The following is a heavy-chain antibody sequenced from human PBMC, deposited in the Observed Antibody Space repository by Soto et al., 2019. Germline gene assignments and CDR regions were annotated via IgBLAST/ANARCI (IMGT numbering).Heavy chain of an antibody. D-gene: IGHD4-17*01. CDR1: GGTFSSYA. Sequence: SVKVSCKASGGTFSSYAISWVRQAPGQGLEWMGGIIPIFGTANYAQKFQGRVTITADESTSTAYMELSSLRSEDTAVYYCARCKFNDYGDYLYYYYGMDVWGQGTTVTVSS. V-gene: IGHV1-69*13. CDR2: IIPIFGTA. J-gene: IGHJ6*02. CDR3: ARCKFNDYGDYLYYYYGMDV.